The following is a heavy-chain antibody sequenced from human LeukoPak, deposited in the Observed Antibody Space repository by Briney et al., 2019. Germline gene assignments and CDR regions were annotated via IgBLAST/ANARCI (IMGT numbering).Heavy chain of an antibody. J-gene: IGHJ4*02. V-gene: IGHV1-46*01. D-gene: IGHD4-23*01. Sequence: ASEKVSCKASGYTFTSYYMHWVRQAPGQGLEWMGIINPSGGSTSYAQKFQGRVTMTRDTSTSTVYMELSSLRSEDTAVYYCARSVGTVVSFDYWGQGTLVTVSS. CDR1: GYTFTSYY. CDR2: INPSGGST. CDR3: ARSVGTVVSFDY.